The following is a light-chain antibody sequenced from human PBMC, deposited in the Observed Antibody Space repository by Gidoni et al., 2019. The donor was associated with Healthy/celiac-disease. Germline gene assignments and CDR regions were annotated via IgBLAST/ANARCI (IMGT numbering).Light chain of an antibody. V-gene: IGKV3-15*01. Sequence: EIVMTQSPATLSVFPGERATLSCRASQSVSSNLAWYQQKPGQAPRLLIYGASTRATGIPARFSGSGSGTEFTLTISSLQSEDFAVYYCQQYNNWPLMYTFGQGTKLEIK. J-gene: IGKJ2*01. CDR1: QSVSSN. CDR2: GAS. CDR3: QQYNNWPLMYT.